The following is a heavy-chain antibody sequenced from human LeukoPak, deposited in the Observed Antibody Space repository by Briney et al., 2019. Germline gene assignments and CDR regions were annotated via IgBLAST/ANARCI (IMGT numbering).Heavy chain of an antibody. CDR2: IYYSGSS. V-gene: IGHV4-59*01. J-gene: IGHJ4*02. CDR1: GVSINGYY. CDR3: ARESSSSWSAVAY. D-gene: IGHD6-13*01. Sequence: SETLSLTCTVSGVSINGYYWSWIRQPPGKGLEWIGYIYYSGSSNNNPSLKSRVTISVDTSKNQFSLKLNSVTAADTAVYYCARESSSSWSAVAYWGQGTLVTVSS.